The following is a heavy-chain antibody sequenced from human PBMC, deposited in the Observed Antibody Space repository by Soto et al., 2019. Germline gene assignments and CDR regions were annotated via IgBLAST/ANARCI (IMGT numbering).Heavy chain of an antibody. CDR3: ARAGNVDIVATINFDF. J-gene: IGHJ4*02. CDR1: GVTSGDHW. V-gene: IGHV3-7*01. D-gene: IGHD5-12*01. CDR2: IKQDGSEK. Sequence: SLRHSWAASGVTSGDHWISRISKDTGKGLEWVANIKQDGSEKYYVDSVKGRFTISRDNAKNSLYLQMNSLRAEDTAVYYCARAGNVDIVATINFDFWGQGTLDTVS.